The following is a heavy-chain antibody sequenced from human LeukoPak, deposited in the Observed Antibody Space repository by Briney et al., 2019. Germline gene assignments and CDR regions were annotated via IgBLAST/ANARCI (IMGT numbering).Heavy chain of an antibody. CDR1: GFTFGDYA. CDR2: IRSKAYGGTT. Sequence: GRSLRLSCTASGFTFGDYAMSWFRQAPGKGLEWVGFIRSKAYGGTTEYAAPVKGRFTISRDDSKSIAYLQMNSLKTEDTAVYYCTRDFTPYYGSGSYYKGTYYFDYWGQGTLVTVSS. V-gene: IGHV3-49*03. CDR3: TRDFTPYYGSGSYYKGTYYFDY. D-gene: IGHD3-10*01. J-gene: IGHJ4*02.